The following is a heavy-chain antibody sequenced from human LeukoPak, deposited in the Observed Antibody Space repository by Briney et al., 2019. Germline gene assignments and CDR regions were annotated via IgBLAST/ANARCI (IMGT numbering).Heavy chain of an antibody. V-gene: IGHV3-21*01. J-gene: IGHJ4*02. CDR1: GFTFSDYS. CDR3: ARDIGSSSSGLDY. Sequence: PGRSLRLSCAASGFTFSDYSMNWVRQAPGKGLEWVSSISGSSTYIYYADPVKGRFTISRDNAKNSLYLQMSSLRPEDTAVYYCARDIGSSSSGLDYWGQGTLITVSS. D-gene: IGHD6-6*01. CDR2: ISGSSTYI.